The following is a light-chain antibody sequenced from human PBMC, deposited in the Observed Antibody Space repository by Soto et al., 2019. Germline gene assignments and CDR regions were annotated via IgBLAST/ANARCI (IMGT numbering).Light chain of an antibody. CDR2: EVR. J-gene: IGLJ2*01. CDR1: SSDVGAYNY. CDR3: DAGDDSLNGPHVV. Sequence: QSALTQPPSASGSPGQSVTISCTGTSSDVGAYNYVSWYQQHPGRAPKLMIYEVRKRPSGVPDRFSGSKSDNTASLTVAGRQAEDEAEYYCDAGDDSLNGPHVVFGGGTKLTVL. V-gene: IGLV2-8*01.